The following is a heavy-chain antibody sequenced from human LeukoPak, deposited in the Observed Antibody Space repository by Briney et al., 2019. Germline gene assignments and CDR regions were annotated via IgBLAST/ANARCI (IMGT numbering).Heavy chain of an antibody. CDR3: AREWSYYCSSTSCYIMSYYYYYMDV. J-gene: IGHJ6*03. V-gene: IGHV4-39*07. Sequence: SETLSLTCTVSGGSISSSSYYWGRIRQPPGKGLEWIGSIYYSGSTYYNPSLKSRVTISVDTSKNQFSLKLSSVTAADTAVYYCAREWSYYCSSTSCYIMSYYYYYMDVWCKGTTVTVSS. D-gene: IGHD2-2*02. CDR1: GGSISSSSYY. CDR2: IYYSGST.